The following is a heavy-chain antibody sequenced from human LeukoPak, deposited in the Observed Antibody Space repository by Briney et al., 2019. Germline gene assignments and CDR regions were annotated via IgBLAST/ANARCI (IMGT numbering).Heavy chain of an antibody. D-gene: IGHD6-13*01. V-gene: IGHV1-69*13. J-gene: IGHJ4*02. CDR3: ARDRRYSSSWYMNYFDY. Sequence: ASVTVSCKASGGTFSSYAISWVRQAPGQGLEWMGGIIPIFGTANYAQKFQGGVTITADESTSTAYMELSSLRSEDTAVYYCARDRRYSSSWYMNYFDYWGQGTLVTVSS. CDR2: IIPIFGTA. CDR1: GGTFSSYA.